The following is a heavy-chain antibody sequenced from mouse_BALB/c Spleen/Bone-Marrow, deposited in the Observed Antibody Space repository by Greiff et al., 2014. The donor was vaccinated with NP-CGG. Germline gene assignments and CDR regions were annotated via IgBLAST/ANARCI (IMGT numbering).Heavy chain of an antibody. Sequence: VQLQQSGPELVKPGASVKISCKASGYTFTDHNMHWVKQSHGKSLEWIGYIYPYNGGTAYNQKFKSKATLTVDNSSSTAYMELRSLTSEDSAVYYCSSPYGNYGAWFAYWGQGTLVTGSA. V-gene: IGHV1S29*02. D-gene: IGHD2-1*01. J-gene: IGHJ3*01. CDR2: IYPYNGGT. CDR3: SSPYGNYGAWFAY. CDR1: GYTFTDHN.